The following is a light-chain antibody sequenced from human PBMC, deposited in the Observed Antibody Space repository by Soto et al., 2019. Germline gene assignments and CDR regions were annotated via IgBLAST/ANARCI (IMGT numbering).Light chain of an antibody. J-gene: IGKJ1*01. CDR3: EQYNSYYT. V-gene: IGKV1-5*01. CDR2: DAS. CDR1: TSISSW. Sequence: DIQMTQSPSTLSASVGDRVTIPCRASTSISSWLAWYQQKPGKAPKLLIYDASSVESGVPSRLSGSASGTDFALATGSLQHDDLATYYCEQYNSYYTFGQGIKVEIK.